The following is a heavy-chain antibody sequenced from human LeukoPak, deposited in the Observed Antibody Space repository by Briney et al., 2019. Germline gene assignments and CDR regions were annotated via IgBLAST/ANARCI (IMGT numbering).Heavy chain of an antibody. Sequence: GESLKISCKISGYRLTNNWIGWVRQMPGKGLEWMGIIYPGDSDTRYSPSFQGQVTISADKSISTAYLQWSSLKASDTAMYYCARHPGLLRSKPYYYYYMDVWGKGTTVTVSS. CDR1: GYRLTNNW. D-gene: IGHD5-12*01. CDR2: IYPGDSDT. J-gene: IGHJ6*03. CDR3: ARHPGLLRSKPYYYYYMDV. V-gene: IGHV5-51*01.